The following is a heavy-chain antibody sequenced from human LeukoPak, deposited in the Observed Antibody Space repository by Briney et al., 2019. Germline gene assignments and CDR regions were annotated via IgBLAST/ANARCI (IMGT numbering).Heavy chain of an antibody. CDR3: ATAMVRGVTMRCMDV. J-gene: IGHJ6*02. D-gene: IGHD3-10*01. Sequence: GRSLRLSCAASGFTFNDYAMHWVRQAPGKGLEWVSGISWNSGTIGYADSVKGRFTISRDNAKNSLYLQMNSLRAEDTAVYYCATAMVRGVTMRCMDVWGQGTTVTVSS. CDR2: ISWNSGTI. CDR1: GFTFNDYA. V-gene: IGHV3-9*01.